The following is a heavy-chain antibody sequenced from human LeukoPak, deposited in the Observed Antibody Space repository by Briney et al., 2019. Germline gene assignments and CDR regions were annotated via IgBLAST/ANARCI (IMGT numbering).Heavy chain of an antibody. V-gene: IGHV4-31*03. CDR1: GGSISSGGYY. CDR3: AREGYTNGWYRN. Sequence: PSQTLSLTCTVSGGSISSGGYYWSWIRQHPGKGLEWIGYIYYSGSTYYNPSLKSRVTISVDTSKNQFSLKLSSVTAADTAVYYCAREGYTNGWYRNWGQGTLVTVSS. D-gene: IGHD6-19*01. CDR2: IYYSGST. J-gene: IGHJ4*02.